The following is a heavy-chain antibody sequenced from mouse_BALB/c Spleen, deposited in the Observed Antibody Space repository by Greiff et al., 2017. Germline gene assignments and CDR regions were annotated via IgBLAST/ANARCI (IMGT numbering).Heavy chain of an antibody. Sequence: EVNLVESGGGLVQPGGSLKLSCAASGFTFSSYGMSWVRQTPDKRLELVATINSNGGSTYYPDSVKGRFTISRDNAKNTLYLQMSSLKSEDTAMYYCARVRYYFDYWGQGTTLTVSS. CDR1: GFTFSSYG. CDR3: ARVRYYFDY. CDR2: INSNGGST. V-gene: IGHV5-6-3*01. J-gene: IGHJ2*01.